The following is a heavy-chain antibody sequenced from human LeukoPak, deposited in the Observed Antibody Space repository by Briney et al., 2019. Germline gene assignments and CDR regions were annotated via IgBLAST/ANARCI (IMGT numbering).Heavy chain of an antibody. D-gene: IGHD6-13*01. CDR3: AKDRGYSSSWTYYFDY. J-gene: IGHJ4*02. V-gene: IGHV3-30*18. CDR1: GFTFSSYG. CDR2: ISYDGGNK. Sequence: GGSLRLSCAASGFTFSSYGMHWVRQAPGKGLEWVAVISYDGGNKYYADSVKGRFTISRDNSKNTLYLQMNSLRAEDTAVYYCAKDRGYSSSWTYYFDYWGQGTLVTVSS.